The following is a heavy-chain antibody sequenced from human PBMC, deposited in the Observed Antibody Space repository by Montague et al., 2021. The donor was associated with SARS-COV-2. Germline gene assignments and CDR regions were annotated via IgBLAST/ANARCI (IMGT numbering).Heavy chain of an antibody. CDR2: IYYSGST. Sequence: SETLSLTCTVSGGSISSSSYYWGWIRQPPGKWLEWIGSIYYSGSTYYNPSLKSRVTISVDTSKSQFSLKLSSVTAADTAVYYCVRLKAPYCSSTSCYSASWFDPWGQGTLVTVSS. CDR1: GGSISSSSYY. D-gene: IGHD2-2*01. V-gene: IGHV4-39*01. CDR3: VRLKAPYCSSTSCYSASWFDP. J-gene: IGHJ5*02.